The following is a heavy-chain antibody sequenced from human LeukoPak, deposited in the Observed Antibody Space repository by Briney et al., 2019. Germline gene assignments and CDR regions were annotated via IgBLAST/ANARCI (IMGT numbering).Heavy chain of an antibody. Sequence: SVKVSCKTSGGTFSSYAISWVRQAPGQGLEWMGGIIPIFGTANYAQKFQGRVTITTDESTSTAYMELSSLRSEDTAVYYCVAAGPGDYWGQGTLVTVSS. CDR3: VAAGPGDY. V-gene: IGHV1-69*05. CDR2: IIPIFGTA. D-gene: IGHD6-13*01. CDR1: GGTFSSYA. J-gene: IGHJ4*02.